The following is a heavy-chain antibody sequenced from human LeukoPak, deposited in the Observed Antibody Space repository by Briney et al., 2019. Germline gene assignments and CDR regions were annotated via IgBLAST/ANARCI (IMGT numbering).Heavy chain of an antibody. CDR2: ISSSSSYI. D-gene: IGHD2-15*01. V-gene: IGHV3-21*01. J-gene: IGHJ4*02. Sequence: PGGSLSLSCAASGFTFSSYSMNWVRQAPGKGLEWVSSISSSSSYIYYADSVKGRFTISRDNAKNSLYLQMNSLRAEDTAVYYCARDVAATGQGFDYWGQGTLVTVSS. CDR3: ARDVAATGQGFDY. CDR1: GFTFSSYS.